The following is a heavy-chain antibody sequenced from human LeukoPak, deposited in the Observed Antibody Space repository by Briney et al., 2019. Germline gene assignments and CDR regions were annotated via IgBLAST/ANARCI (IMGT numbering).Heavy chain of an antibody. V-gene: IGHV4-39*01. CDR3: ARQRHSSSSLNFYYYYYLDF. J-gene: IGHJ6*03. CDR2: IYYSGST. Sequence: SETLSLTCTVSGVSISSSTYYWRWIRQPPGKGLEWIGSIYYSGSTYYNPSLKSRVTISVDTSKNQFSLKLSSVTAADTAVYYCARQRHSSSSLNFYYYYYLDFCRRETTVTVSS. CDR1: GVSISSSTYY. D-gene: IGHD6-6*01.